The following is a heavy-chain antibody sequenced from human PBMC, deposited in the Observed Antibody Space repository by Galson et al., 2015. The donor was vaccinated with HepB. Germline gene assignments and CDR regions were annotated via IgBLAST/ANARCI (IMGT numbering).Heavy chain of an antibody. V-gene: IGHV1-58*01. Sequence: SVKVSCKASGFTFTSSAVQWVRQARGQRLEWIGWIVVGSGNTNYAQKFQERVTITRDMSTSTAYMELSSLRSEDTAVYYCAADPHGGTIFGDYWGQGTLVTVSS. CDR1: GFTFTSSA. CDR2: IVVGSGNT. CDR3: AADPHGGTIFGDY. D-gene: IGHD5-24*01. J-gene: IGHJ4*02.